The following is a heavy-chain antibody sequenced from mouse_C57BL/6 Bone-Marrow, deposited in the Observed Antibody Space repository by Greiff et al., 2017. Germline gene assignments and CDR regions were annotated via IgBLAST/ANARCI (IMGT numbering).Heavy chain of an antibody. Sequence: EVQLQESGPGLVKPSQSLSLTCSVTGYSITSGYYWNWIRQFPGNKLEWMGYISYDGSNNYNPSLKNRISITRDTSKNQFFLKLNSVTTEDTATYYCAREWGGYFDYWGQGTTLTVSS. J-gene: IGHJ2*01. CDR2: ISYDGSN. V-gene: IGHV3-6*01. CDR3: AREWGGYFDY. CDR1: GYSITSGYY.